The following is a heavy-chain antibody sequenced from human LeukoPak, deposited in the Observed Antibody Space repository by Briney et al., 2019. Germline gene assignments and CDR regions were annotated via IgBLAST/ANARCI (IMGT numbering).Heavy chain of an antibody. CDR1: GYRFNSSW. Sequence: GESLKISCKGSGYRFNSSWIGWVRQMPGKGLEWMGIIYPGDSETRYSPSFQGQATISADKSISAAYLQWSSLKASDTAMYYCARLGPMLRGGAPFDYWGQGTLVTVSS. CDR2: IYPGDSET. V-gene: IGHV5-51*01. D-gene: IGHD3-10*01. CDR3: ARLGPMLRGGAPFDY. J-gene: IGHJ4*02.